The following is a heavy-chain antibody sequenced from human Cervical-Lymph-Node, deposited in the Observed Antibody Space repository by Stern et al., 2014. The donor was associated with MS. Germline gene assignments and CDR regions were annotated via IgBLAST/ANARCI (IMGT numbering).Heavy chain of an antibody. J-gene: IGHJ6*02. CDR1: GFTFSSYG. Sequence: VQLVESGGGVVQPGRSLRLSCAASGFTFSSYGMHWVRQAPGKGLAWVAVIWYDGSNKYYADSVKGRFTISRDNSKNTLYLQMNSLRAEDTAVYYCARSPTRSSSLGMDVWGQGTTVTVSS. V-gene: IGHV3-33*01. D-gene: IGHD2-2*01. CDR3: ARSPTRSSSLGMDV. CDR2: IWYDGSNK.